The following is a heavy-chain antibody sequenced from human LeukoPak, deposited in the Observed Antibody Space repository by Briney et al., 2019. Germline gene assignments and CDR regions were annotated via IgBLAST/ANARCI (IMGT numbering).Heavy chain of an antibody. J-gene: IGHJ2*01. V-gene: IGHV4-59*08. CDR1: GGSISSYY. CDR2: IYYSGST. D-gene: IGHD3-3*01. CDR3: ARHQGVVDL. Sequence: SETLSLTFTVSGGSISSYYWSWIRQPPGKGLEWIGYIYYSGSTNYNPSLKSRVTISVDTSKNQFSLKLSSVTAADTAVYYCARHQGVVDLWGRGSLVTVSS.